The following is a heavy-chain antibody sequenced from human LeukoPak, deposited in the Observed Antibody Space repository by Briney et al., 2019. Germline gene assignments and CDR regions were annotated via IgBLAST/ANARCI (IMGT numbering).Heavy chain of an antibody. CDR3: ARGYSYGFFDY. D-gene: IGHD5-18*01. V-gene: IGHV4-4*07. CDR1: GGSISSYY. Sequence: PSETLSLTCTVSGGSISSYYWSWIRQPAGRGLEWIGRIYTSGSTNYSPSLKSRVTMSVDTSKNQFSLKLSSVTAADTAVYYCARGYSYGFFDYWGQGTLVTVSS. CDR2: IYTSGST. J-gene: IGHJ4*02.